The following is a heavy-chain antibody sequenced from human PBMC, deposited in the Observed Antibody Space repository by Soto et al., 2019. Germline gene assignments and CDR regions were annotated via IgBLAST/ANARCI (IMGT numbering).Heavy chain of an antibody. D-gene: IGHD6-19*01. Sequence: PSETLSVTCTVSGGSISSSSYYWGWIRQPPGKGLEWIGSIYYSGSTYYNPSLKSRVTISVDTSKNQFSLKLSSVTAADTAVYSCARQGKAEAGQDIDYWGQGTMFPVSS. CDR1: GGSISSSSYY. CDR2: IYYSGST. V-gene: IGHV4-39*01. CDR3: ARQGKAEAGQDIDY. J-gene: IGHJ4*02.